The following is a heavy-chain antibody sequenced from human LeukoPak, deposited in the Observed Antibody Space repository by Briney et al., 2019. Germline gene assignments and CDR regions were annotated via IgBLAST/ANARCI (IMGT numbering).Heavy chain of an antibody. CDR3: AATDTPWEVDFDY. D-gene: IGHD1-26*01. Sequence: TSVKVSCKASGFTFTSSAVQWVRQARGQRLEWIGWIVVGSGNTNYAQKFQERVTITRDMSTSTAYMELSSLRSEDTAVYYCAATDTPWEVDFDYWGQGTLVTVSS. CDR1: GFTFTSSA. V-gene: IGHV1-58*01. J-gene: IGHJ4*02. CDR2: IVVGSGNT.